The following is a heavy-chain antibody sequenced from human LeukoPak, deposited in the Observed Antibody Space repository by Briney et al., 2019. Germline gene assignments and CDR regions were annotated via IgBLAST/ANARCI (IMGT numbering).Heavy chain of an antibody. V-gene: IGHV5-51*01. CDR3: ARLRRSWQQLVWFDP. CDR2: IYPGDSDT. D-gene: IGHD6-13*01. CDR1: GYSFTSYW. Sequence: GESLKISCKGSGYSFTSYWIGWVRQMPGKGLGWMGIIYPGDSDTRYSPSFQGQVTISADKSISTAYLQWSSLKASDTAMYYCARLRRSWQQLVWFDPWGQGTLVTVSS. J-gene: IGHJ5*02.